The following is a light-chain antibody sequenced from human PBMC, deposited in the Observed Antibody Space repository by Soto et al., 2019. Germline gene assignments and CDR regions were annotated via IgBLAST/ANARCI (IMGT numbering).Light chain of an antibody. Sequence: QSALTQPASVSGSPGQSITMSCTGTSSDIGGYNYVSWYQQNPGKAPKLMIYEVSNRPSGISKRFSGSKSGNTASLTISGLQAEDEADYYCSSYTDSISLGVVFGGGTKLTVL. J-gene: IGLJ2*01. V-gene: IGLV2-14*01. CDR1: SSDIGGYNY. CDR3: SSYTDSISLGVV. CDR2: EVS.